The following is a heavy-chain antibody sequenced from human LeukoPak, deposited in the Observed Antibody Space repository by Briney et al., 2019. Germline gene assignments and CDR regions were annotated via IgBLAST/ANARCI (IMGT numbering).Heavy chain of an antibody. J-gene: IGHJ6*02. V-gene: IGHV4-34*01. D-gene: IGHD1-7*01. CDR3: ARSPRGLPNY. CDR2: INHSGST. Sequence: SETLSLTCAVYGGSFSGYYWSWIRQPPGKGLEWIGEINHSGSTNYNPSLKSRVTISVDTSKNQFSLKLSSVTAADTAVYYCARSPRGLPNYWGQGTTVTVSS. CDR1: GGSFSGYY.